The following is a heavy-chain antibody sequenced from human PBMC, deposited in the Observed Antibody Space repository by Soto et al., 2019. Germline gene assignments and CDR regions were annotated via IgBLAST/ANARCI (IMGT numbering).Heavy chain of an antibody. CDR2: IYSSGPT. J-gene: IGHJ4*02. Sequence: GGSLRLSCAASGFTVSSTYMSWVRQAPGKGLEWVSVIYSSGPTYYADSVKGRFTISRDNSKNTLYLQMNSLRAEDTAVYYCARALISMGARTANFDYWGQGTLVTVSS. CDR1: GFTVSSTY. V-gene: IGHV3-53*01. D-gene: IGHD1-26*01. CDR3: ARALISMGARTANFDY.